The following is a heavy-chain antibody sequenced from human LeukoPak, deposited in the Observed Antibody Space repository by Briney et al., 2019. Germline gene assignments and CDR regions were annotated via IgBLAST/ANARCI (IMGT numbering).Heavy chain of an antibody. V-gene: IGHV4-38-2*01. CDR1: GYSISSGYY. Sequence: PSETLSLTCAVSGYSISSGYYWGWIRQPPGKGLEWIGEINHSGSTNYNPSLKSRVTISVDTSKNQFSLKLSSVTAADTAVYSCARGLSSKPYIVRRPEKNYMDVWGKGTTVTVSS. CDR3: ARGLSSKPYIVRRPEKNYMDV. D-gene: IGHD2-15*01. CDR2: INHSGST. J-gene: IGHJ6*03.